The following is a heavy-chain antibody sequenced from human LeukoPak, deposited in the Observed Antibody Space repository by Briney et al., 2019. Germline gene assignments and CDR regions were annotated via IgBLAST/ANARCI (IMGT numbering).Heavy chain of an antibody. J-gene: IGHJ5*02. V-gene: IGHV3-11*01. CDR2: INIVGTNT. Sequence: GGSLRLSCAASGFTFNDYYMSWIRQAPGKGLEWLSYINIVGTNTHYADSVKGRFTISRDNAKQSLYLEMNNLRAEDTAVYYCATDGAGFDTWGQGVLVTVSS. CDR3: ATDGAGFDT. CDR1: GFTFNDYY.